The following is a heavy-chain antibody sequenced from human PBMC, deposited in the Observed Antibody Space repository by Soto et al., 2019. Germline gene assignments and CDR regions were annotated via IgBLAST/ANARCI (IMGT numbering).Heavy chain of an antibody. CDR3: ARHNPRLWFGELYYYYYGMDV. CDR1: GGAIISYY. Sequence: PSETLSLTCTITGGAIISYYWSWIRQPTGKGLEWIGYIYYSGSTNYNPSLKSRVTISVDTSKNQFSLKLSSVTAADTAVYYCARHNPRLWFGELYYYYYGMDVWGQGTTVT. J-gene: IGHJ6*02. CDR2: IYYSGST. V-gene: IGHV4-59*08. D-gene: IGHD3-10*01.